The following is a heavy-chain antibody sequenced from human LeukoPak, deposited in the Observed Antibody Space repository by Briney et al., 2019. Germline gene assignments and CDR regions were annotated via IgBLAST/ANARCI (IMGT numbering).Heavy chain of an antibody. D-gene: IGHD6-6*01. CDR2: IFHSGST. V-gene: IGHV4-59*01. CDR3: ARGHIDSSPYKNYFDY. Sequence: SETLSLTCTVSGVSISSDYWNWIRQPPGRGLEWIGCIFHSGSTKYNPSLMSRVTISLDTSKNHFSLKVSSVTAADTAVYYCARGHIDSSPYKNYFDYWGQGTLVTVSS. CDR1: GVSISSDY. J-gene: IGHJ4*02.